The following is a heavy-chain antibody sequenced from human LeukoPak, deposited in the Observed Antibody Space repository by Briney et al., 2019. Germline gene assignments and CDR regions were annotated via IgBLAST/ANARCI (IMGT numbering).Heavy chain of an antibody. J-gene: IGHJ6*03. Sequence: TSVKVSFKASVFTFTSSAVQWVRQARAQRLEWIGWIVVGSGNTNNAQKFQERVTITRDMSTSTAYMELSSLRSEDTAVYYCAAFGGAVTDPIFYYYYYMDVWGKGTTVTVSS. CDR3: AAFGGAVTDPIFYYYYYMDV. D-gene: IGHD2-21*01. CDR2: IVVGSGNT. V-gene: IGHV1-58*01. CDR1: VFTFTSSA.